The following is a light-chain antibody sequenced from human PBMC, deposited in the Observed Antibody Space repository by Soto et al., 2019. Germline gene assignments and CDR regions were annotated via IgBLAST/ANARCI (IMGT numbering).Light chain of an antibody. CDR2: EVS. J-gene: IGLJ3*02. Sequence: QSALTQPASVSGSPGQSIAISCTGTNSDVGGYNYVSWYQHHPCKAPKLMIYEVSNRPSGVSNRFSGSKSGNTASLTISGLQAEDEADYYCSSYTTSTTWVFGGGTKLTVL. CDR1: NSDVGGYNY. V-gene: IGLV2-14*01. CDR3: SSYTTSTTWV.